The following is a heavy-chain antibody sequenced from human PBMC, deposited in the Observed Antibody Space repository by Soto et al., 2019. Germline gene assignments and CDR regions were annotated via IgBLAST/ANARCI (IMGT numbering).Heavy chain of an antibody. CDR3: ARDIGSGSYFNSNNWFDP. D-gene: IGHD3-10*01. CDR2: IITGNGDT. V-gene: IGHV1-3*04. CDR1: GYRFTEYA. Sequence: QVQLQQSGAEVRKPGAAVTISCKASGYRFTEYALHWVRQAPGQSLEWMGGIITGNGDTKYSHKFQGRITISRDTSASTVYMDLRDLRSEDTAVYYCARDIGSGSYFNSNNWFDPWGQGSLVTVSS. J-gene: IGHJ5*02.